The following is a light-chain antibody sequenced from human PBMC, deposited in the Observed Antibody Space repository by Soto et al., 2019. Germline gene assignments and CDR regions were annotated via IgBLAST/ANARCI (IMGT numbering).Light chain of an antibody. V-gene: IGKV3-15*01. Sequence: EVVLTQSPATLSVSAGGTVTLSCRASQSVRTNVAWYQQIPGQAPRLLVYGASTRATGVPARFTGSGSGIEFSLTISSLLSEDFAIYFCQQYNTWPRTFGQGTKVDIK. CDR3: QQYNTWPRT. CDR2: GAS. J-gene: IGKJ1*01. CDR1: QSVRTN.